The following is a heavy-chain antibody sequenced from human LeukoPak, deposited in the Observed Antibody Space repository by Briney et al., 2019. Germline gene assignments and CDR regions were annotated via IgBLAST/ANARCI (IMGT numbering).Heavy chain of an antibody. J-gene: IGHJ4*02. Sequence: SETLSLTCTVSGGSVSSGSYYWSWIRQPPGKGLEWIGYIYYSGSTNYNPSLKSRATISVDTSKNQVSLKLSSVTAADTAIYYCARDREYSSGWYNHYFDSWGQGTLVTVSS. CDR3: ARDREYSSGWYNHYFDS. CDR1: GGSVSSGSYY. CDR2: IYYSGST. D-gene: IGHD6-19*01. V-gene: IGHV4-61*01.